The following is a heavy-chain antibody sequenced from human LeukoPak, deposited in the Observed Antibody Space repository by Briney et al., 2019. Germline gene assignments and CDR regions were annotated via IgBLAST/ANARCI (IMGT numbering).Heavy chain of an antibody. CDR2: IYSGGST. CDR3: ASLLKGCSSTSCYRSLDY. Sequence: GGSLRLSCAASGFTVSSNYMRWVRQAPGKGLEWVSVIYSGGSTYYADSVKGGFTISRDNSKNTLYLQMNSLRAEDTAVYYCASLLKGCSSTSCYRSLDYWGQGTLVTVSS. CDR1: GFTVSSNY. D-gene: IGHD2-2*02. V-gene: IGHV3-66*02. J-gene: IGHJ4*02.